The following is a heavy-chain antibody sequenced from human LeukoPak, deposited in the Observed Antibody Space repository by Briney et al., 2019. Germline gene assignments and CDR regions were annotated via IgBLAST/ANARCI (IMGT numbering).Heavy chain of an antibody. CDR2: IRYDGSNK. CDR1: GFTFSSYG. D-gene: IGHD5-18*01. V-gene: IGHV3-33*01. Sequence: GGSLRLSCAASGFTFSSYGMHWVRQAPGKGLEWVAVIRYDGSNKYYADSVKGRFTISGDNSKNTLFLQMNSLRAEDTAVYYCARDQRGYTYGPTQEFDPWGQGTLVTVSS. J-gene: IGHJ5*02. CDR3: ARDQRGYTYGPTQEFDP.